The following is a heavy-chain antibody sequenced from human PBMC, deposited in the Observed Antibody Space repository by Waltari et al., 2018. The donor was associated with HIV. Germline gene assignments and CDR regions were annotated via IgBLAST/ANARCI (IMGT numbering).Heavy chain of an antibody. CDR3: ARENYDILTGYPEYYFDY. J-gene: IGHJ4*02. CDR1: GGSISSGGYY. V-gene: IGHV4-31*03. Sequence: QVQLQESGPGLVKPSQTLSLTCTVSGGSISSGGYYWSWIRQHPGKGLEWIGYIYYSGSTYYNPSLKSRVTISVDTSKNQFSLKLSSVTAADTAVYYCARENYDILTGYPEYYFDYWGQGTLVTVSS. D-gene: IGHD3-9*01. CDR2: IYYSGST.